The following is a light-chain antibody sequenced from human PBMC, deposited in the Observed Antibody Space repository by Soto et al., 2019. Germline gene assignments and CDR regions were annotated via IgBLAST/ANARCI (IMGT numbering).Light chain of an antibody. V-gene: IGLV2-23*02. J-gene: IGLJ2*01. Sequence: QSVLTQPASVSRSPGQSITISCTGTSSDVGSYNLVSWYQQHPGKAPKLMIYEVSKRPSGVSNRFSGSKSGNTASLTISGLQAEYEADYYCCSYAGSSTSVVFGGGTQLTVL. CDR3: CSYAGSSTSVV. CDR1: SSDVGSYNL. CDR2: EVS.